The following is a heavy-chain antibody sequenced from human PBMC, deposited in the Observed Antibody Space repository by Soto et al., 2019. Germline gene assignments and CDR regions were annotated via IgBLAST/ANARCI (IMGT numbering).Heavy chain of an antibody. V-gene: IGHV4-59*01. CDR3: ARGSEWFGGRLDY. J-gene: IGHJ4*02. Sequence: SETLSLTCTVSGGSISSYYWSWIRQPPGKGLEWIGYIYYSGSTNYNPSLKSRVTISLDTSKNQFSLKLSYVTAADTAVYYCARGSEWFGGRLDYWGQGTLVTVSS. D-gene: IGHD3-10*01. CDR1: GGSISSYY. CDR2: IYYSGST.